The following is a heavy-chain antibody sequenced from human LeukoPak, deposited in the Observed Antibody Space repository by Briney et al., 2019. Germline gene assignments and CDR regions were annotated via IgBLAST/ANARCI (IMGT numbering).Heavy chain of an antibody. V-gene: IGHV3-23*01. J-gene: IGHJ4*02. CDR3: AKNYYGSGTMGGY. D-gene: IGHD3-10*01. Sequence: GRSLRLSCAASGLTFSSFTMTWVRQAPGKGLEWVSTIGGSGASTYYAGSVKGRFTISRDNSKNTLSLQMNSLRAEDSAIYYCAKNYYGSGTMGGYWGQGTLVTVSS. CDR1: GLTFSSFT. CDR2: IGGSGAST.